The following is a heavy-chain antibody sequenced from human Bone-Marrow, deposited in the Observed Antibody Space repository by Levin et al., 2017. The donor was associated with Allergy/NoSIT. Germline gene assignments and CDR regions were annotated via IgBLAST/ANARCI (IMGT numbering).Heavy chain of an antibody. J-gene: IGHJ3*02. V-gene: IGHV4-4*02. CDR3: ARVVLCGAAAPRMAFEI. CDR1: GDSVSSNNW. Sequence: SETLSLTCAVSGDSVSSNNWWSWVRQPPGKGLEWIGEIYHSGSAKHNPSFRSRVTISVDKSKNQFSLKLSSVTAADTAVYYCARVVLCGAAAPRMAFEIWGQGTMVSVSS. CDR2: IYHSGSA. D-gene: IGHD6-13*01.